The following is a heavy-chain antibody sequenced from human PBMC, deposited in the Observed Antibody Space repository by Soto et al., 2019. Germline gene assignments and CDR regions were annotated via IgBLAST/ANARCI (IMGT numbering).Heavy chain of an antibody. D-gene: IGHD3-9*01. Sequence: EVQLLESGGGLEQPGGSLRLSCAASGFTFRNFGMSWVRQSPGKGLEWVSGISGSGGTTYYIDSVKGRFTISRDNSKSTLWLQMKNLRAEDTAVYFCAKEANYDLLTGYSHIDNWGQGTLVTVSS. J-gene: IGHJ4*02. CDR2: ISGSGGTT. CDR1: GFTFRNFG. V-gene: IGHV3-23*01. CDR3: AKEANYDLLTGYSHIDN.